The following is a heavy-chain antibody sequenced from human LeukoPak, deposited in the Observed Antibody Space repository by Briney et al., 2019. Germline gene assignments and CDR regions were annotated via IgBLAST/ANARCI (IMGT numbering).Heavy chain of an antibody. Sequence: GGSLRLSCAASGFTFSGYFMSWVRQAPGKGLEWVANIKQDGSDKYYMDSVKGRFTISRDNAKISLYLQMNSRRAEDTAVYYCARYVRGSYFYMDVWGKGTTVTVS. J-gene: IGHJ6*03. CDR3: ARYVRGSYFYMDV. CDR1: GFTFSGYF. V-gene: IGHV3-7*01. CDR2: IKQDGSDK. D-gene: IGHD3-10*01.